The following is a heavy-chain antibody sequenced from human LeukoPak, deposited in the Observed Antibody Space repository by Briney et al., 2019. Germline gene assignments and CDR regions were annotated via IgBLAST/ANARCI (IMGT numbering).Heavy chain of an antibody. Sequence: GASVKVSCKASGYTFTGYYMHWVRQAPGQGLEWMGWINPNSGGTNYAQKFQGRVTMTRDTSISTAYMELSRLRSDDTAVYYCARQDGSSWYVYDYWGQGTLVIVSS. V-gene: IGHV1-2*02. J-gene: IGHJ4*02. CDR2: INPNSGGT. CDR1: GYTFTGYY. CDR3: ARQDGSSWYVYDY. D-gene: IGHD6-13*01.